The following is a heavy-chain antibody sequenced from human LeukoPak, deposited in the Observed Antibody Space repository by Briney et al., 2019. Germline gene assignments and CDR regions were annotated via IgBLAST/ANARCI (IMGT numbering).Heavy chain of an antibody. CDR2: INSGGSSA. CDR3: ASGIAAENSVTIEY. V-gene: IGHV3-74*01. D-gene: IGHD6-13*01. J-gene: IGHJ4*02. CDR1: GFTFSSYW. Sequence: GGSLRLSCAASGFTFSSYWMYWVRQAPGKGLVWVSRINSGGSSAIYADSVKGRFTISRGNAKNTLYLQMNSLRAEDTAVYYCASGIAAENSVTIEYWGQGTLVTVSS.